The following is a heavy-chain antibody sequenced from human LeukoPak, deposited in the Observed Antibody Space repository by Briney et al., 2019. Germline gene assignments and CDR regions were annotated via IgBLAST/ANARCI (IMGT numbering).Heavy chain of an antibody. CDR3: ARELVGVVTPYYYYMDV. CDR1: GFTFSSYS. V-gene: IGHV3-21*01. D-gene: IGHD3-3*01. CDR2: ISSSSSYI. J-gene: IGHJ6*03. Sequence: GGSLRLSCAASGFTFSSYSMNWVRQAPGKGLEWVSSISSSSSYIYYADSVKGRFTIFRDNAKNSLYLQMNSLRAEGTAVYYCARELVGVVTPYYYYMDVWGKGTTVTVSS.